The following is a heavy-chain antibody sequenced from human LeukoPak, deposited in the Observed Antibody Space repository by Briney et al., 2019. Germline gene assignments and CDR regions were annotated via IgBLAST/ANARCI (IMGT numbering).Heavy chain of an antibody. J-gene: IGHJ4*02. CDR2: ISYDGSNK. D-gene: IGHD6-6*01. CDR1: GFTFSSYA. V-gene: IGHV3-30*04. Sequence: GGSLRLSCAASGFTFSSYAMHWVRQAPGKGLEWVAVISYDGSNKYYADSVKGRFTISRDNSKNTLYLQMNSLRAEDTAVYYCARERAGIAARLLIDYWGQGTLVTVSP. CDR3: ARERAGIAARLLIDY.